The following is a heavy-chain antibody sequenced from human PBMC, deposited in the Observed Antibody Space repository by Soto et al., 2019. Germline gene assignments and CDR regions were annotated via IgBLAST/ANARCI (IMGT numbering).Heavy chain of an antibody. D-gene: IGHD6-13*01. CDR1: GFTFSSYS. V-gene: IGHV3-21*01. J-gene: IGHJ4*02. CDR3: ARSGIAAADPLFDY. CDR2: ISSSSSYI. Sequence: GGSLRLSCAASGFTFSSYSMNWVRQAPGKGLEWVSSISSSSSYIYYADSVKGRFTISRDNAKNSLYLQMNSLRAEDTAVYYCARSGIAAADPLFDYWDQGTLVTVSS.